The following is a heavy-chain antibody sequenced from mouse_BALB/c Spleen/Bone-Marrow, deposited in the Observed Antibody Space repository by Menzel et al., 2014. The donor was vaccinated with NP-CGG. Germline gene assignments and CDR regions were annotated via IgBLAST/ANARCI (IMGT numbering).Heavy chain of an antibody. J-gene: IGHJ4*01. D-gene: IGHD2-14*01. CDR1: GFTFSSYG. Sequence: EVKLVESGGGLVKPGGSPKLSCAASGFTFSSYGMSWVRQTPEKRLEWVATISGGGSYTYYPDSVKGRFTISRDNAKNNLYLQMSSLRSEDTALYYCARGHYRYDAYAMDYWGQGTSVTVSS. V-gene: IGHV5-9-2*01. CDR2: ISGGGSYT. CDR3: ARGHYRYDAYAMDY.